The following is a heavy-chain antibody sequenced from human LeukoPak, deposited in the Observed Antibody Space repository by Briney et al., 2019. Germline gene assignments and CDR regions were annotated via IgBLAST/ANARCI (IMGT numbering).Heavy chain of an antibody. V-gene: IGHV1-46*01. CDR1: GYTFTSYY. Sequence: ASVKVSCQASGYTFTSYYMHWVRQAPGQGLEWMGIINPSGGSTSYAQKFQGRVTMTRDTSTSTVYMELSSLRSEDTAVYYCARDEVDYDSSGWPDYWGQGTLVTVSS. CDR3: ARDEVDYDSSGWPDY. CDR2: INPSGGST. D-gene: IGHD6-19*01. J-gene: IGHJ4*02.